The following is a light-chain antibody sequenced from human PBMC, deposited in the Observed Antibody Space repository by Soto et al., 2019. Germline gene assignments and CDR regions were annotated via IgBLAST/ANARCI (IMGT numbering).Light chain of an antibody. CDR2: PNN. CDR3: AAWDDSLNGVV. V-gene: IGLV1-44*01. Sequence: QSVLTQPPSASGTPGQRVTISCSGSSSNIGSNTVNWYQLLPGTAPKLLIYPNNDRPSGVPGRFSGSKSGTSASLAISGLQSEDEADYYCAAWDDSLNGVVFGGGTKLTVL. CDR1: SSNIGSNT. J-gene: IGLJ2*01.